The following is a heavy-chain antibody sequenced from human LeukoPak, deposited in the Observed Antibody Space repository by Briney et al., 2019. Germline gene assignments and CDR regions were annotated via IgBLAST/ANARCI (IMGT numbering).Heavy chain of an antibody. CDR2: IYHSGNT. J-gene: IGHJ4*02. Sequence: PSETLSLTCAVSGYSIRSNYLWGWVRQPPGKRLEWIATIYHSGNTYYNPSLRSRVTMSVDTFKNQFSLKVTSVTAADTAVYYCARVVPVGGNDYWGQGILVTLSS. CDR1: GYSIRSNYL. V-gene: IGHV4-38-2*01. D-gene: IGHD4-23*01. CDR3: ARVVPVGGNDY.